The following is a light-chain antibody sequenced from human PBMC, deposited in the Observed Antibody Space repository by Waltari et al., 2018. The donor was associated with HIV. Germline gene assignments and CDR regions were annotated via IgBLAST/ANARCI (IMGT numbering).Light chain of an antibody. J-gene: IGKJ4*01. CDR2: KAS. Sequence: DIQMTQSPSTLSASVGDRVTITCRASQSISTWLAWYQQKPGKAPKLLIYKASSLQNEVPSRFSGSGSGTEFTLTISSLQPDDFTTFYCQQYKSYPPTFGGGTKVEIK. CDR3: QQYKSYPPT. V-gene: IGKV1-5*03. CDR1: QSISTW.